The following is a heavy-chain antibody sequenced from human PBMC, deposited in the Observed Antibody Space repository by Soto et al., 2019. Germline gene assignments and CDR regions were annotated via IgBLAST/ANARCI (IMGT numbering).Heavy chain of an antibody. D-gene: IGHD6-19*01. V-gene: IGHV6-1*01. J-gene: IGHJ4*02. CDR1: GDSVSSNTAA. CDR2: TYYRSNWRH. CDR3: ARGVAGSGFDL. Sequence: SQTLSLTCAISGDSVSSNTAAWNWIRSSPSRGLEWLGRTYYRSNWRHDYAVSVKSRITVNPDTSKNHFSLQLNSVTPDDTAVSSSARGVAGSGFDLWGQGTLVTVSS.